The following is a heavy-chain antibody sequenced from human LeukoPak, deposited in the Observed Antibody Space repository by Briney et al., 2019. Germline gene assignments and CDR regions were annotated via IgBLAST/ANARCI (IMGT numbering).Heavy chain of an antibody. D-gene: IGHD4/OR15-4a*01. J-gene: IGHJ5*02. CDR3: ARGSYGDGEGVRWFGP. Sequence: PGGSLRLSCAASGFSVSSNYMSWVRQAPGKGLEWVAVLYRGGDTYYADSVKGRITISRDNSKNTLYLQMNSLRAEDQAVYYCARGSYGDGEGVRWFGPVRQGT. CDR2: LYRGGDT. CDR1: GFSVSSNY. V-gene: IGHV3-66*01.